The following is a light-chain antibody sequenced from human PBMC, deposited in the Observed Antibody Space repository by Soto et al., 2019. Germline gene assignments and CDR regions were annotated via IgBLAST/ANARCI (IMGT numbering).Light chain of an antibody. CDR2: AAS. J-gene: IGKJ3*01. V-gene: IGKV1-27*01. CDR3: QKYSSVPV. CDR1: QGIRNF. Sequence: DIQMTQSPTSLSASVGDRVTITCRASQGIRNFVAWYQQKPGKPPKLLIYAASTLQSGVPSRFSGSGSGTEFTLTINRLQPEDVATYSCQKYSSVPVFGPGTKVEI.